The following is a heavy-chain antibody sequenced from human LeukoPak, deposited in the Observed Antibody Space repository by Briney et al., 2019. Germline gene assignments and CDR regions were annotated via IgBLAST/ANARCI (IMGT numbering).Heavy chain of an antibody. D-gene: IGHD2-15*01. CDR1: GGSFSGYY. J-gene: IGHJ4*02. V-gene: IGHV4-34*01. CDR2: INHRGST. Sequence: SETLSLTCAVYGGSFSGYYWSWIRQPPGEGLEWIGEINHRGSTNYNPSLKSRVTISVDTSKNQFSLKLSSVTAADTAVYYCARDNCSGGSCFDYWGQGTLVTVSS. CDR3: ARDNCSGGSCFDY.